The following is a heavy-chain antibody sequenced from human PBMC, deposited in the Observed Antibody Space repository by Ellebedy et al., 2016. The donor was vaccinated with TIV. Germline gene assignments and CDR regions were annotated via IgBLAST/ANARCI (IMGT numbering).Heavy chain of an antibody. V-gene: IGHV1-69*13. CDR1: RGTSSSNV. Sequence: SVKVSXKASRGTSSSNVISWVRQAPGQGLEWMGGIIPTLGTVKYAQKFQGRVTIIADESTSTVYMELNSLRSEDTAVYYCAREAGNYAHFDYWGQGTLVIVSS. CDR3: AREAGNYAHFDY. J-gene: IGHJ4*02. D-gene: IGHD1-7*01. CDR2: IIPTLGTV.